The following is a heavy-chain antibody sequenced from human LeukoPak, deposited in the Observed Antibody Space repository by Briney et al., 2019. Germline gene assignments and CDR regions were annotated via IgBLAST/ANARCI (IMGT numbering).Heavy chain of an antibody. CDR2: IWSDGSNK. D-gene: IGHD3-10*01. Sequence: GGSLRLSCAASGFSFSSHGMHWVRQAPGKGLEWVASIWSDGSNKYYADSVKGRFTISRDNSKNTLYLQMNSLRAEDTAVYYCARDWLHGSGSSWKHLFDYWGQGTLVTVSS. J-gene: IGHJ4*02. V-gene: IGHV3-30*02. CDR3: ARDWLHGSGSSWKHLFDY. CDR1: GFSFSSHG.